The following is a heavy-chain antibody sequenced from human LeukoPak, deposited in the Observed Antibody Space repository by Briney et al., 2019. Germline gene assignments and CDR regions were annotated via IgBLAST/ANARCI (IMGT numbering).Heavy chain of an antibody. CDR1: GFTFRSYW. Sequence: GGSLRLSCAASGFTFRSYWMSWVRQAPGKGLEWVANINQDGSAKYYVDSVKGRFTISRDNTKNSLYLQISSLRAEDTAVYYCVRRIIVGTAEPIDHWGQGILVTVSS. V-gene: IGHV3-7*01. CDR3: VRRIIVGTAEPIDH. D-gene: IGHD1-26*01. CDR2: INQDGSAK. J-gene: IGHJ4*02.